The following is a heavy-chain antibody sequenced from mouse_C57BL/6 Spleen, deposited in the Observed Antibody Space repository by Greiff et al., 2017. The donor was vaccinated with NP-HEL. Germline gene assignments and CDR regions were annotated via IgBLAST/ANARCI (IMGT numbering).Heavy chain of an antibody. Sequence: EVKLVESGGGLVKPGGSLKLSCAASGFTFSDYGMHWVRQAPEKGLEWVAYISSGSSTIYYADTVKGRFTISRDNAKNTLFLQMTSLRSEDTARYYCARAWLLPYVGYWGQGTTLTVAT. J-gene: IGHJ2*01. CDR1: GFTFSDYG. V-gene: IGHV5-17*01. CDR3: ARAWLLPYVGY. D-gene: IGHD2-3*01. CDR2: ISSGSSTI.